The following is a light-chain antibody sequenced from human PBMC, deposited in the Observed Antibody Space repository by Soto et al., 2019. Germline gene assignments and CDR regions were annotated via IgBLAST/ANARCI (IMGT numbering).Light chain of an antibody. CDR1: QSVSSSF. CDR2: GAS. CDR3: QQYGRSPQICT. J-gene: IGKJ2*02. V-gene: IGKV3-20*01. Sequence: EIVLTQSPGTLSLSPGERATLSCRASQSVSSSFLAWYQQKPGQAPRLLIYGASSRATGIPDRFSGSGSGTNFTLTISRLEPEDFGVYYCQQYGRSPQICTFGQGTKLEIK.